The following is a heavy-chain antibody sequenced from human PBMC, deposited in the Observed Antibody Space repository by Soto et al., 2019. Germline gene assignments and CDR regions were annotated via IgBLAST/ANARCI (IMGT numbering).Heavy chain of an antibody. V-gene: IGHV3-74*01. CDR2: INSDGSST. J-gene: IGHJ6*02. CDR1: GFTFSSYW. Sequence: EVQLVESGGGLVQPGGSLRLSCAASGFTFSSYWMHWVRQAPGKGLVWVSRINSDGSSTSHADSVKGRFTISRDNAKNTLYLQMNSLRAEDTAVYYCARDLRKPSGWSTYYYYGMDVWGQGTTVTVSS. D-gene: IGHD6-19*01. CDR3: ARDLRKPSGWSTYYYYGMDV.